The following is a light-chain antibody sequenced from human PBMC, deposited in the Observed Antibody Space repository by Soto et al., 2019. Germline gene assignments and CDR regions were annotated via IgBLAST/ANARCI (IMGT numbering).Light chain of an antibody. CDR3: QQYNNWPPAIT. J-gene: IGKJ5*01. V-gene: IGKV3-15*01. Sequence: EIVLTQSPGTLSLSPGERATLSCRASQSVSSNLAWYQQKPGQAPRLLIYGASNRATGIPARFSGSGSGTEFTPTISSLQSEDFAVYYCQQYNNWPPAITCGQGTRLEI. CDR2: GAS. CDR1: QSVSSN.